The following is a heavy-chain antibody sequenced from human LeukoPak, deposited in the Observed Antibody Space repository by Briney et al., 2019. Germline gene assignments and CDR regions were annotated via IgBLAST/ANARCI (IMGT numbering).Heavy chain of an antibody. CDR1: GFTFSDYY. V-gene: IGHV3-11*04. D-gene: IGHD6-19*01. Sequence: GGSLRLSCAASGFTFSDYYMSWIRQVPGKGLEWVSYIGRSGTTIHYADSVKGRFTISWDNAKKSLYLQMNSLRAEDTAVYYCARDGSSGWYNWFDPWGQGTLVTVSS. CDR2: IGRSGTTI. CDR3: ARDGSSGWYNWFDP. J-gene: IGHJ5*02.